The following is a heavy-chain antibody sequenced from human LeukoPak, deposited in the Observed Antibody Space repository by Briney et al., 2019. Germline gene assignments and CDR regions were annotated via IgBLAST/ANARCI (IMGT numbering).Heavy chain of an antibody. Sequence: GGPLRLSCAASGFTFSSYAMSGVRQAPGKGLEWVSAISGSGGSTYYADSVKGRFTISRDNSKNTLYLQMNSLRAEDTAVYYCAKRSIVVVVEDAFDIWGQGTMVTVSS. CDR3: AKRSIVVVVEDAFDI. D-gene: IGHD2-15*01. J-gene: IGHJ3*02. V-gene: IGHV3-23*01. CDR2: ISGSGGST. CDR1: GFTFSSYA.